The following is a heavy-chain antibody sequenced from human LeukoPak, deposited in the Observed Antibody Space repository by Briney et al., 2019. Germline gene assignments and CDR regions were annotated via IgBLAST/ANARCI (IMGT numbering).Heavy chain of an antibody. CDR3: ARDIYYYDSSGSQTLDY. J-gene: IGHJ4*02. V-gene: IGHV4-4*07. CDR1: GGSISSYY. CDR2: IHTSGST. D-gene: IGHD3-22*01. Sequence: SETLSLTCTVSGGSISSYYWSWIRQPARKGLEWIGRIHTSGSTNYNPSLKSRVTMSVDTSKNQFSLKLSSVTAADTAVYYCARDIYYYDSSGSQTLDYWGQGTLVTVSS.